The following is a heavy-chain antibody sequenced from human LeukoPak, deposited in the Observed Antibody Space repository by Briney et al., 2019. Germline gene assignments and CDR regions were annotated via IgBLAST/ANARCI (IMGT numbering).Heavy chain of an antibody. CDR2: ISSSSSYI. J-gene: IGHJ4*02. D-gene: IGHD6-13*01. Sequence: PGGSLRLSCAASGFTFSSYSMNWVRQAPGKGLEWVSSISSSSSYIFYADSVKGRFTISRDDAKNSLYLQMNSLRAEDTAVYYCAREGFDSSSWYGGVYWGQGTLVTVS. V-gene: IGHV3-21*01. CDR1: GFTFSSYS. CDR3: AREGFDSSSWYGGVY.